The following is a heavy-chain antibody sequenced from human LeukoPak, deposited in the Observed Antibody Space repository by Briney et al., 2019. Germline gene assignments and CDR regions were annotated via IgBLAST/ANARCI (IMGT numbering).Heavy chain of an antibody. Sequence: GGSLRLSCAASGFTFSSYAMHWVRQAPGKGLEWVALISYDGSNKYYAESVKGRFTISRDNSKNTLYLQMNSLRAEDTAVYYCARDVRRTRVVPADAFDIWGQGTMVTVSS. CDR2: ISYDGSNK. V-gene: IGHV3-30*04. D-gene: IGHD2-2*01. CDR3: ARDVRRTRVVPADAFDI. CDR1: GFTFSSYA. J-gene: IGHJ3*02.